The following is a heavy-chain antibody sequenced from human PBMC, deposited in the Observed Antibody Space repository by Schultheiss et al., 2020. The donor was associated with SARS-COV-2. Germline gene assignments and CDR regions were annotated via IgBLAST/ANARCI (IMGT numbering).Heavy chain of an antibody. V-gene: IGHV3-9*01. CDR1: GFTFDDYA. J-gene: IGHJ6*02. CDR2: IAWITDNVYV. Sequence: GGSLRLSCEVSGFTFDDYAMHWVRQAPGKGLEWVSGIAWITDNVYVAYADSVKGRFTISMDRAKSSVYLEMTSLRAEDTALYYCAKDMNAALYGMDVWGQGTTVTVSS. D-gene: IGHD2-2*01. CDR3: AKDMNAALYGMDV.